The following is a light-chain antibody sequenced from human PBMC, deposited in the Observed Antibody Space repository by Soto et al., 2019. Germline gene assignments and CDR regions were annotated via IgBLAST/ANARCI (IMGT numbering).Light chain of an antibody. CDR2: EVS. Sequence: SVLTEPPSASGSPVQSVTISCTGTSSDVGGYNYVSWYQQHPGKAPKLMIYEVSKRPSGVPDRFSGSKSGNTASLTVSGLQAEDEADYYCSSYAGSNIYVFGTGTKVTVL. CDR1: SSDVGGYNY. V-gene: IGLV2-8*01. CDR3: SSYAGSNIYV. J-gene: IGLJ1*01.